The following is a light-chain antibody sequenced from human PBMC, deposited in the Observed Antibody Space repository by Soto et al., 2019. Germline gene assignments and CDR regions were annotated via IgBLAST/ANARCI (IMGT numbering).Light chain of an antibody. J-gene: IGKJ4*01. CDR3: QHRSNWPLT. CDR1: QSVTWY. V-gene: IGKV3-11*01. CDR2: DAT. Sequence: ESVLTQSPGTLSLTPGERATLSCRASQSVTWYLAWYQQKPGQAPRLLIYDATKRATGIPARFSGSGSGTDFTLTISSLEPEDFAVYYCQHRSNWPLTFGGGTKVDIK.